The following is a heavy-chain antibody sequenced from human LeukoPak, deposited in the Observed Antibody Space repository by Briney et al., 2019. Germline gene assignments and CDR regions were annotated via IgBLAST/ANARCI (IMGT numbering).Heavy chain of an antibody. J-gene: IGHJ4*02. D-gene: IGHD3-10*01. CDR3: ARSMVRGVLPY. Sequence: GGSLRLSCAASGFTFSSYSMNWVRQAPGKGPEWVAVISNDGNNMHFVDPVKGRFTISRDNSKNTVYLQMNSLSAEDTAVYYCARSMVRGVLPYWGQGTLVTVSS. CDR1: GFTFSSYS. CDR2: ISNDGNNM. V-gene: IGHV3-30*03.